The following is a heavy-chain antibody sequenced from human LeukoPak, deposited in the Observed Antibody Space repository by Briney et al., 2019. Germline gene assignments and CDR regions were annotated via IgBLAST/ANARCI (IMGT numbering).Heavy chain of an antibody. CDR1: GFTVSDSF. CDR2: IYVAGST. CDR3: AKSYNGYESKPDY. D-gene: IGHD5-12*01. J-gene: IGHJ4*02. Sequence: GGSLRLSCAASGFTVSDSFMTWVRQAPGKGLEWVSVIYVAGSTYYADSVKGRFTISRDNSKITLYLQMNSLRAEDTAVYYCAKSYNGYESKPDYWGQGTLVTVSS. V-gene: IGHV3-53*01.